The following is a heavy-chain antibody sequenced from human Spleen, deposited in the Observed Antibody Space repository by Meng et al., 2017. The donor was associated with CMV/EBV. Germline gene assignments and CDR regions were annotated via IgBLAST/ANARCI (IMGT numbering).Heavy chain of an antibody. J-gene: IGHJ4*02. Sequence: FNDHYMDWVRQAPGKGLEWVGRARNKANNYITEYAASVKGRFTISRDDSKNSVFLQMNSLKTEDTARYYCVRGGTFYYGSGSPFFDYWGQGTLVTVSS. CDR3: VRGGTFYYGSGSPFFDY. D-gene: IGHD3-10*01. CDR1: FNDHY. CDR2: ARNKANNYIT. V-gene: IGHV3-72*01.